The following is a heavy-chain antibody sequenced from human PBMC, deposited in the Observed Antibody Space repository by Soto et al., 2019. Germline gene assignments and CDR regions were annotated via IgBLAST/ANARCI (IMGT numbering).Heavy chain of an antibody. CDR2: INAGNGNT. Sequence: ASVKLSCTDSGYTFTSYAMHWVRQAPRQRLEWMGWINAGNGNTKYSQKFQGRVTITRDTSASTAYMELSSLRSEDTAVYYCARGFDFWSGYYVSQGWFDPWGQGTLVTVSS. V-gene: IGHV1-3*01. D-gene: IGHD3-3*01. J-gene: IGHJ5*02. CDR3: ARGFDFWSGYYVSQGWFDP. CDR1: GYTFTSYA.